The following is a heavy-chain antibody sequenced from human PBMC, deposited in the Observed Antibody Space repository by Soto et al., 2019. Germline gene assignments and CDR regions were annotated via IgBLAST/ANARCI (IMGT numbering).Heavy chain of an antibody. CDR3: TTGGIVGVGIDY. CDR2: IKSKTDGGAP. CDR1: GSTFSHVW. J-gene: IGHJ4*02. D-gene: IGHD1-26*01. Sequence: EVQLVESGGGLVRPGGSQRLSCAASGSTFSHVWMNWVRQAPGKGLEWVGRIKSKTDGGAPDYAAPVKGRFTISRDDLKDTVYLEMNSLKTEDTAVYYCTTGGIVGVGIDYWGQGTVVTVSS. V-gene: IGHV3-15*07.